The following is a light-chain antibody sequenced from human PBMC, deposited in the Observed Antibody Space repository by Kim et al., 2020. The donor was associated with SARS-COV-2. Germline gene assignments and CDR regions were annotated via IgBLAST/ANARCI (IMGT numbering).Light chain of an antibody. J-gene: IGKJ5*01. CDR3: QQRSNWLLT. CDR1: QSVSSY. V-gene: IGKV3-11*01. Sequence: EIVLTQSPATLSLSPGERATLSCRASQSVSSYLAWYQQKPGQAPRLLIYDASNRATGIPARFSGSGSGTDFTLTISSLEPEDFAVYYCQQRSNWLLTFGQGRRREI. CDR2: DAS.